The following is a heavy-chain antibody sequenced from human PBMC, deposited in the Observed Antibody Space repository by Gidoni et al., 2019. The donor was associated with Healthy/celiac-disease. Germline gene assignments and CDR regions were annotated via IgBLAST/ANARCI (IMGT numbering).Heavy chain of an antibody. CDR2: SSGSGGST. Sequence: EGLLLEAGGGLVQPGGSLRLSCAAAGFTFSSNAMCWVRQAPGKGLVWVSASSGSGGSTYYADSVKGRFTISRDNSKNTLYLQMNSLRAEDTAVYYCAKDRAYLFDYWGQGTLVTVSS. J-gene: IGHJ4*02. CDR3: AKDRAYLFDY. CDR1: GFTFSSNA. V-gene: IGHV3-23*01.